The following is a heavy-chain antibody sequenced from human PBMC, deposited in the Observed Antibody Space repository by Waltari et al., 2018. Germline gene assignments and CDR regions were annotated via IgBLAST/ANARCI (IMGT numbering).Heavy chain of an antibody. J-gene: IGHJ5*02. V-gene: IGHV4-38-2*01. D-gene: IGHD4-17*01. CDR3: ARVPTVTHDRPSWGWFDP. CDR1: GYSISSGYS. CDR2: NYHSGST. Sequence: QVQLQESGPGLLKPAETLSLTCAVTGYSISSGYSWGWIGQPPGTELERIEGNYHSGSTYYNPSHKSRVTISVDTSKNQFSLKLSSVTAADTAVYYCARVPTVTHDRPSWGWFDPWGQGTLVTVSS.